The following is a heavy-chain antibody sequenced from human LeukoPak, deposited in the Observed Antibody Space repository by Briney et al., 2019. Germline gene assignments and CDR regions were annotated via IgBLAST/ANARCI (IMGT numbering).Heavy chain of an antibody. V-gene: IGHV4-59*02. Sequence: PSETLSLTCTVSGGSVSNYYWSWIRQPPGKGLEWIGYIHYTGSTNYNPSLESRVTISVDASKNQFSLKLSSVTAADTAVYYCARDLSSSRYNWFDPWGQGPLVTVSS. D-gene: IGHD6-13*01. CDR2: IHYTGST. CDR1: GGSVSNYY. CDR3: ARDLSSSRYNWFDP. J-gene: IGHJ5*02.